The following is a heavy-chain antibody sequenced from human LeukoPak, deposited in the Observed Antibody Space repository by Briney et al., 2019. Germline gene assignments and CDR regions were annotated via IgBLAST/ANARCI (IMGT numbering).Heavy chain of an antibody. J-gene: IGHJ6*03. CDR2: MSYSGAT. CDR3: ARVRLTGSSYYYYMDV. D-gene: IGHD1-14*01. V-gene: IGHV4-39*07. Sequence: SETLSLTCTVSGGSISSSSYYWGWVRQPPGKGLEWIGSMSYSGATYYNPSLRSRVTISLDTSKNQFSLRLTSVTAADTAMYYCARVRLTGSSYYYYMDVWGNGTTVTVSS. CDR1: GGSISSSSYY.